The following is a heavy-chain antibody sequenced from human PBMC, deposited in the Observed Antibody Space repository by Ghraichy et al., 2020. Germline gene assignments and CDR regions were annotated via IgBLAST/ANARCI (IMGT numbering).Heavy chain of an antibody. Sequence: GGSLRLSCAASGFTVSSNYMSWVRQAPGKGLEWVSVIYSGGSTYYADSVKGRFTISRDNSKNTLYLQMNSLRAEDTAVYYCAKDSGYSSSWYHFDYWGQGTLVTVSS. CDR1: GFTVSSNY. D-gene: IGHD6-13*01. V-gene: IGHV3-53*01. J-gene: IGHJ4*02. CDR3: AKDSGYSSSWYHFDY. CDR2: IYSGGST.